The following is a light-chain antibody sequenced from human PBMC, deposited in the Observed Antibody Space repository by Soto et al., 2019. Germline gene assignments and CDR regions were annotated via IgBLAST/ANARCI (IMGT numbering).Light chain of an antibody. V-gene: IGLV2-11*01. CDR3: CSYAGSYTQV. CDR2: DVS. J-gene: IGLJ1*01. Sequence: QSVLTQPRSVSGSPGQSVTFSCTGTSSDVGAYIYVSWYQQHPGKAPKLIIYDVSKRPSGVPDRFSGSKSGNTASLTISGLQAEDEADYYCCSYAGSYTQVFGTGTKGTVL. CDR1: SSDVGAYIY.